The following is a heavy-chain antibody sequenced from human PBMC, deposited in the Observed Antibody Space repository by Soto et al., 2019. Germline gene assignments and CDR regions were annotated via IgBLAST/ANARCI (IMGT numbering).Heavy chain of an antibody. CDR2: ISAYNGNT. CDR1: GYTFTSYG. Sequence: QVQLVQSGAEVKKPGASVKVSCKASGYTFTSYGISWVRQAPGQGLEWMGWISAYNGNTNYAQKLQGRVTMTTDTSTSTAYMELRSLCSDDTAVYYCARDSLVWFGELAPNDDFDLWGQGTMVTVSS. J-gene: IGHJ3*01. V-gene: IGHV1-18*01. CDR3: ARDSLVWFGELAPNDDFDL. D-gene: IGHD3-10*01.